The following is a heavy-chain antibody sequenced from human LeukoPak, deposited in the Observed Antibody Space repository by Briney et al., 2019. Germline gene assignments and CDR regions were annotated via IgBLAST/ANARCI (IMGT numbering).Heavy chain of an antibody. CDR2: IYYSGST. J-gene: IGHJ6*02. V-gene: IGHV4-59*08. D-gene: IGHD2-15*01. CDR3: ARHSYCSGGSCYVGYYYGMVV. Sequence: PSETLSLTCTVSGGSISSYYWSWIRQPPGKGLEWIGYIYYSGSTNYNPSLKSRVTISVDTSKNQFSLKLSSVTAADTAVYYCARHSYCSGGSCYVGYYYGMVVWGQGTTVTVSS. CDR1: GGSISSYY.